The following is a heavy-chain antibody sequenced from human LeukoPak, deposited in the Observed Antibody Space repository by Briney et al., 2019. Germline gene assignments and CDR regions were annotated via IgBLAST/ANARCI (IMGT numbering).Heavy chain of an antibody. CDR2: ISGSGGST. Sequence: GGSLRLSCAASGFTFSSYSMNWVRQAPGKGLEWVSAISGSGGSTYYADSVKGRFTISRDNSKNTLYLQMNSLRAEDTAVYYCAKVHTGMTTSNWGQGTLVTVSS. V-gene: IGHV3-23*01. J-gene: IGHJ4*02. CDR1: GFTFSSYS. D-gene: IGHD4-17*01. CDR3: AKVHTGMTTSN.